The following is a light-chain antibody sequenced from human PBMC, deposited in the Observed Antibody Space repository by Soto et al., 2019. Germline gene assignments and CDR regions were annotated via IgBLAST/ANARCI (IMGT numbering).Light chain of an antibody. CDR3: GTWESYLSVGV. J-gene: IGLJ3*02. V-gene: IGLV2-23*01. CDR2: EGS. CDR1: SSDVGSYNL. Sequence: QSALTQPASVSGSPGQSITISCTGTSSDVGSYNLVSWYQQHPGKAPKLMIYEGSKRPSGVSNRFSGSKSGNTASLTISGLQAEDEADYYCGTWESYLSVGVFGGGTKLTVL.